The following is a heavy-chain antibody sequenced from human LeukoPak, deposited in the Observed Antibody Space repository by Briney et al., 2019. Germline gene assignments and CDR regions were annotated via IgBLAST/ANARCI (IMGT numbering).Heavy chain of an antibody. V-gene: IGHV4-59*12. CDR3: ASKGYGSGNHYTLPAPYTFDY. CDR1: GFTFSSYE. Sequence: GSLRLSCAASGFTFSSYEMHWIRQPPGKGLEWIGCIYYSGSTYYNPSLKSRVTISVDTSKNQFSLKLSSVTAADTAVYYCASKGYGSGNHYTLPAPYTFDYWGQGTLVTVSS. CDR2: IYYSGST. D-gene: IGHD3-10*01. J-gene: IGHJ4*02.